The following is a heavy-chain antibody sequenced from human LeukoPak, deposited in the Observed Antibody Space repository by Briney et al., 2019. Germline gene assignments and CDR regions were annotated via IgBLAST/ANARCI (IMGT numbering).Heavy chain of an antibody. CDR2: INTKTGNP. D-gene: IGHD6-19*01. Sequence: ASVKVSCKASGYTFTGHAMNWVRQAPGQGPEWMGYINTKTGNPTYAQGFTGRFVFSLDTSVSTAYPQISSLKPEDTGVYYCAKGGWVAVTGMDSWGQGTLVTVSS. J-gene: IGHJ4*02. CDR1: GYTFTGHA. V-gene: IGHV7-4-1*02. CDR3: AKGGWVAVTGMDS.